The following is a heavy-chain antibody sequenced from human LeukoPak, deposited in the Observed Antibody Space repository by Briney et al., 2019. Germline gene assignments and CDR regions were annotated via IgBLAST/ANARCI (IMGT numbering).Heavy chain of an antibody. CDR1: GYIFTDYY. CDR3: ARDLRVSWFDP. J-gene: IGHJ5*02. V-gene: IGHV1-18*04. CDR2: ISAYNGNT. Sequence: GASVNVSCKASGYIFTDYYMHWARQAPGQELGWMGRISAYNGNTNYAQKLQGRVTMTTDTSTSTAYMELRSLRSDDTAVYYCARDLRVSWFDPWGQGTLVTVSS.